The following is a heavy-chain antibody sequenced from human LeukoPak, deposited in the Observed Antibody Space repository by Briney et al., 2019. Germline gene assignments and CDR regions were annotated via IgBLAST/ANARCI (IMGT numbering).Heavy chain of an antibody. CDR3: ARDSNPDYYGSGSYYLFDY. V-gene: IGHV3-48*03. CDR2: ISSSGSTI. D-gene: IGHD3-10*01. Sequence: GGSLRLSCAASGFTFSSYEMNWVRQAPGKGLEWVSYISSSGSTIYYADSVKGRFTISRDNAKNSLYLQMNSLRAEDTAVYYCARDSNPDYYGSGSYYLFDYWGQGTLVTVSS. CDR1: GFTFSSYE. J-gene: IGHJ4*02.